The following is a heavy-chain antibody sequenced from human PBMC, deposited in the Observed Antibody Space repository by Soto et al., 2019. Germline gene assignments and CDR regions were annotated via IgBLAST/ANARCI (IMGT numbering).Heavy chain of an antibody. CDR2: IFYNGST. J-gene: IGHJ4*01. CDR3: ARHGWPVLPYFDS. V-gene: IGHV4-59*08. Sequence: PSETLSLTCAVSGGSISPYYWSWIRQSPGKGLEWIGFIFYNGSTNYNPTLKNRIAISVDTSKNQFSLKLNSVTAADTAVYYCARHGWPVLPYFDSWGHGSQVTV. CDR1: GGSISPYY. D-gene: IGHD2-2*03.